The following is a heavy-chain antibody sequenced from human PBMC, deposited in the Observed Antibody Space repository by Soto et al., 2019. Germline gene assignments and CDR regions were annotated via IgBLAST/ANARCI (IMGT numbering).Heavy chain of an antibody. D-gene: IGHD6-13*01. Sequence: EVQLVESGGGLVKPGGSLRLSCAASGFTFSNAWMSWVRQAPGKGLEWVGRIKSKTDGGTTDYAAPVKGRFTISRDDSKTPLYLQMTSLKTEDPALYYCPTADIGNSIYWGQGTLVTSPQ. V-gene: IGHV3-15*01. CDR2: IKSKTDGGTT. CDR3: PTADIGNSIY. J-gene: IGHJ4*02. CDR1: GFTFSNAW.